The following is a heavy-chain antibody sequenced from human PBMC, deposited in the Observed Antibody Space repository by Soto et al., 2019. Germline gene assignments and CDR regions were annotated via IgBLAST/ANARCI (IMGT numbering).Heavy chain of an antibody. CDR3: ARDQPPPIVVVTALDY. J-gene: IGHJ4*02. Sequence: ASVKVSCKASGYTFTSYGISWVRQAPGQGLEWMGWISAYNGNTNYAQKLQGRVTMTTDTSTSTAYMELRSLRSDDTAVYYCARDQPPPIVVVTALDYWGQGTLVTVSS. D-gene: IGHD2-21*02. V-gene: IGHV1-18*01. CDR1: GYTFTSYG. CDR2: ISAYNGNT.